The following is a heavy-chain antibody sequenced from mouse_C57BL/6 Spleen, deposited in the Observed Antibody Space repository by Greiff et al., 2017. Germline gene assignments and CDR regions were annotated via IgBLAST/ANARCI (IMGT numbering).Heavy chain of an antibody. CDR2: IRNKANGYTT. CDR1: GFTFTDYY. D-gene: IGHD4-1*01. Sequence: EVKLMESGGGLVQPGGSLSLSCAASGFTFTDYYMSWVRQPPGKALEWLGFIRNKANGYTTEYSASVKGRFTISRDNSQSILYLQMNALRAEDSATYYCAKAWDMYFDVWGTGTTVTVSS. CDR3: AKAWDMYFDV. J-gene: IGHJ1*03. V-gene: IGHV7-3*01.